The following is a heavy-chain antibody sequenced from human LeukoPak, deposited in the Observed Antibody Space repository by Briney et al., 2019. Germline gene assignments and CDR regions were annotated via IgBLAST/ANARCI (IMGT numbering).Heavy chain of an antibody. V-gene: IGHV3-48*01. D-gene: IGHD6-6*01. CDR1: GFTFSSYS. CDR3: ARDPNIAARRTYYFDN. CDR2: ISSSSSTI. Sequence: PGGSLRLSCAASGFTFSSYSMNWVRQAPGKGLEWVSYISSSSSTIYYADSVKGRFTISRDNAKNSLYLQMNSLRAEDTAVYYCARDPNIAARRTYYFDNWGQGTLVTVSS. J-gene: IGHJ4*02.